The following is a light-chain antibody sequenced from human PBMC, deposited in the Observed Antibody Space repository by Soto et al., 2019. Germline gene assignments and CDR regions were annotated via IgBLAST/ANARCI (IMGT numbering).Light chain of an antibody. Sequence: EIVLTQSPATLSLSPGERATLSCRASQSVSSYLAWYQQKASQAPRLLIYDASNRATGIPARFSGSGSGTDFTLTISSLEPEDFAVYFCQHRSNWPLMFGQGTRLEIK. CDR3: QHRSNWPLM. V-gene: IGKV3-11*01. CDR2: DAS. CDR1: QSVSSY. J-gene: IGKJ5*01.